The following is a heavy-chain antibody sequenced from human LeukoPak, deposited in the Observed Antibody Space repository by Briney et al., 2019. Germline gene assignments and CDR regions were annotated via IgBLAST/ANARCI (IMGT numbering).Heavy chain of an antibody. V-gene: IGHV4-59*01. CDR2: IYYSGST. CDR3: ARVESGNHYDSSGYYY. CDR1: GGSISSYY. J-gene: IGHJ4*02. D-gene: IGHD3-22*01. Sequence: SETLSLTCTVSGGSISSYYWSWIRQPPGKGLEWIGYIYYSGSTNYNPSLRSRVTISVDTSKNQFSLKLSSVTAADTAVYYCARVESGNHYDSSGYYYWGQGTLVTVSS.